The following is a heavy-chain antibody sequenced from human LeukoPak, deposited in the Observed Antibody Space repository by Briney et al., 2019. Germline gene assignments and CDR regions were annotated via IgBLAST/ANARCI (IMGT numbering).Heavy chain of an antibody. Sequence: GGSLRLSCAASGFTFSSYSMNWVRQAPGKGLEWVSSISSSSSYIYYADSVKGRFTISRDNAKNSLYLQMNSLRAEDTAVYYCARDALLAWFGELVYYYYYMDVWGKGTTVTISS. CDR1: GFTFSSYS. D-gene: IGHD3-10*01. V-gene: IGHV3-21*01. CDR2: ISSSSSYI. J-gene: IGHJ6*03. CDR3: ARDALLAWFGELVYYYYYMDV.